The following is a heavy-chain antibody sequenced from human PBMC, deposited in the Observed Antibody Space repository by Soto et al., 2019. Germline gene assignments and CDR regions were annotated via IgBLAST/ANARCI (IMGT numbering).Heavy chain of an antibody. CDR3: ARDHFKGVDYYYYGMSF. CDR1: GDSISNFY. D-gene: IGHD2-8*01. V-gene: IGHV4-59*01. J-gene: IGHJ6*02. CDR2: IYHSEST. Sequence: SETLSLTCTVSGDSISNFYWSWIRQPPGKGLEWIGYIYHSESTNYNPALKSRATISVDTSKNQFSLKLTSVTAADTAVYYCARDHFKGVDYYYYGMSFWGQGTTVPVSS.